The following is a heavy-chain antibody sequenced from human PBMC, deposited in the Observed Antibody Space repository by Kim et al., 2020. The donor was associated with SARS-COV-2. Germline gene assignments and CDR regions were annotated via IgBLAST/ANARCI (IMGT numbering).Heavy chain of an antibody. V-gene: IGHV3-21*01. D-gene: IGHD6-6*01. Sequence: WGSLRLSCAASGFTFSSYSMNWVRQAPGKGLEWVSSISSSSSYIYYADSVKGRFTISRDNAKNSLYLQMNSLRAEDTAVYYCARDRDSSSSYDYYYYGMDVWGQGTTVTVSS. CDR3: ARDRDSSSSYDYYYYGMDV. CDR1: GFTFSSYS. CDR2: ISSSSSYI. J-gene: IGHJ6*02.